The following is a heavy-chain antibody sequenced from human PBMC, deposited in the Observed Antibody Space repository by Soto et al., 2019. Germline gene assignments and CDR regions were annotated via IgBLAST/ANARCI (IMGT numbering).Heavy chain of an antibody. CDR2: IFYSGTT. CDR3: ARHYYDSSGYPAPYYHGMDV. V-gene: IGHV4-39*01. J-gene: IGHJ6*02. Sequence: SETLSLTCTVSGGSISSSGYYWSWIRQSPGKGLEWIGTIFYSGTTYYNPSLESRITISQDTSNNQFSLKLTSVTAADTAVYYCARHYYDSSGYPAPYYHGMDVWGQGTTVTVSS. D-gene: IGHD3-22*01. CDR1: GGSISSSGYY.